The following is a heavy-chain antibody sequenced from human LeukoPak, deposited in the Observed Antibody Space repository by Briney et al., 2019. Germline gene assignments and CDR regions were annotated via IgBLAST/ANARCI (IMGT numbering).Heavy chain of an antibody. CDR2: MSNSGENT. D-gene: IGHD4-17*01. CDR3: AKGGASVTRYVDY. CDR1: GFTFSSYS. J-gene: IGHJ4*02. Sequence: GGSLRLSCAASGFTFSSYSMNWVRQTPGKGLEWVGIMSNSGENTSYGEAVKGRFTISRDNSQNTLYLQMNSLRPEDTAVYYCAKGGASVTRYVDYWGQGTLVTVSS. V-gene: IGHV3-30*18.